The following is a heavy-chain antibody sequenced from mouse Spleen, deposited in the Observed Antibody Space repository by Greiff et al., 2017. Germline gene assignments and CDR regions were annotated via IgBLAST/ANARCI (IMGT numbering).Heavy chain of an antibody. J-gene: IGHJ3*01. CDR1: GYSITSGYY. CDR2: ISYDGSN. Sequence: EVQLQQSGPGLVKPSQSLSLTCSVTGYSITSGYYWNWIRQFPGNKLEWMGYISYDGSNNYNPSLKNRISITRDTSKNQFFLKLNSVTTEDTATYYCARDNLGWFAYWGQGTLVTVSA. V-gene: IGHV3-6*01. CDR3: ARDNLGWFAY. D-gene: IGHD4-1*01.